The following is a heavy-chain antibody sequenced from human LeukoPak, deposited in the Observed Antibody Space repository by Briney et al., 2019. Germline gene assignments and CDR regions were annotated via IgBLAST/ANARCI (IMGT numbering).Heavy chain of an antibody. CDR1: GGSISSSNW. Sequence: SETLSLTCAVSGGSISSSNWWSWVRPPPGKGLEWIGEIYHSGSTNYNPSLKSRVTISVDKSKNQFSLKLSSVAAADTAVYYCVASYYYGSGSYYPVEDYWGQGTLVTVSS. J-gene: IGHJ4*02. CDR3: VASYYYGSGSYYPVEDY. D-gene: IGHD3-10*01. V-gene: IGHV4-4*02. CDR2: IYHSGST.